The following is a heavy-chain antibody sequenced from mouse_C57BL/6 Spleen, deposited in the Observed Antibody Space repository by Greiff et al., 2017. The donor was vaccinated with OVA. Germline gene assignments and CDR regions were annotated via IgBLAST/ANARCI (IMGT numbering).Heavy chain of an antibody. CDR1: GYTFTSYW. CDR2: IHPNSGST. D-gene: IGHD1-1*01. J-gene: IGHJ4*01. Sequence: VQLQQPGAELVKPGASVKLSCKASGYTFTSYWMHWVKQRPGQGLEWIGMIHPNSGSTNYNEKFKSKATLTVDKSSSTAYMQLSSLTSEDSAVYYCARDYGSSHYAMDYWGQGTSVTVSS. V-gene: IGHV1-64*01. CDR3: ARDYGSSHYAMDY.